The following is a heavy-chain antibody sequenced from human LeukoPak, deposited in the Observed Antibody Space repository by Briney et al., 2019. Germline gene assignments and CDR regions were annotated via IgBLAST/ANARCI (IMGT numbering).Heavy chain of an antibody. D-gene: IGHD2-15*01. CDR3: AKGRYCSGGSCYGDYFDY. V-gene: IGHV3-30*02. CDR2: IRYDGSNK. J-gene: IGHJ4*02. CDR1: GFTFSSYG. Sequence: GGALRLSCAASGFTFSSYGMHWVRQAPGKGLVWVAFIRYDGSNKYYADSVKGRFTISRDNSKNTLYLQMSSLRAEDTAVYYCAKGRYCSGGSCYGDYFDYWGQGTLVTVSS.